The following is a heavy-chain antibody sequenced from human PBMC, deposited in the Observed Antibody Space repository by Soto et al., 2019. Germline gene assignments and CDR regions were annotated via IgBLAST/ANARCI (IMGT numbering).Heavy chain of an antibody. CDR3: AKEGRGRGVRSPLVDY. Sequence: QVQLVESGGGVVQPGRSLRLSCAASGFTFSSYGMHWVRQAPGKGLEWVAVISYDGSNKYYADSVKGRFTISRDNSKNTLYLQMNSLRAEDTAVYYCAKEGRGRGVRSPLVDYWGQGALVTVSS. CDR2: ISYDGSNK. V-gene: IGHV3-30*18. CDR1: GFTFSSYG. D-gene: IGHD2-15*01. J-gene: IGHJ4*02.